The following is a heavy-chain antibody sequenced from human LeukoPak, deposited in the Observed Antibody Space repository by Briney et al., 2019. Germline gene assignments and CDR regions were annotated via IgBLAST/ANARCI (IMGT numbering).Heavy chain of an antibody. CDR2: IYTTGTT. V-gene: IGHV4-4*07. CDR3: GRQGYTSSYYFVDY. CDR1: GGALTSYY. J-gene: IGHJ4*02. D-gene: IGHD3-10*01. Sequence: SQTLSLTCSVSGGALTSYYLGWVRQPAGKGLERIGRIYTTGTTNYSPSLKSRLTMSLDTSKNQFSLKLRSVTAADTAVYYCGRQGYTSSYYFVDYWSQGTLVTVSS.